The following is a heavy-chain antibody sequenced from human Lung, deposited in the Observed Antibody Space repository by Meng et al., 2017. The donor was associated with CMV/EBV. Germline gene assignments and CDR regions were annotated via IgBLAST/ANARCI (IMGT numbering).Heavy chain of an antibody. CDR3: ARVSSSSNSCYDY. Sequence: AGTLSLXCTVSGYSISSGYYWGWIQQPPGKGLEWIGSIYHSGSTYYDQSLKSRVTISGDKSKNKFSLKLSSVTAADTAVYDCARVSSSSNSCYDYLGQGTLVTVSS. J-gene: IGHJ4*02. V-gene: IGHV4-38-2*02. CDR2: IYHSGST. D-gene: IGHD2-2*01. CDR1: GYSISSGYY.